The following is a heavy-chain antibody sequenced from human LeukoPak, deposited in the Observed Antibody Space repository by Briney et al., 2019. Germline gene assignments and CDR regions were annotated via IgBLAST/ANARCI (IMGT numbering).Heavy chain of an antibody. D-gene: IGHD3-10*01. CDR1: GFTFSSYG. V-gene: IGHV3-30*18. CDR2: ISYDGSNK. J-gene: IGHJ2*01. Sequence: GGSLRLSCAASGFTFSSYGMHWVRQAPGKGLEWVAVISYDGSNKYDADSVKGRFTISRDNSKNTLYLQMNKLRVEDTAVYYRAKSSLRGHSLWYFDLWGRGTPVTVSS. CDR3: AKSSLRGHSLWYFDL.